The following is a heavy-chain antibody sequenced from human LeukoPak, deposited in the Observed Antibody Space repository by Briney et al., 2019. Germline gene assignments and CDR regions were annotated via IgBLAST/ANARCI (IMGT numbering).Heavy chain of an antibody. CDR3: ARRENSGYGWYFDL. CDR2: IYTSGST. V-gene: IGHV4-61*02. Sequence: SETLSLTCTVSGGSISSGSYYWSWIRQPAGTGLEWIGRIYTSGSTNYNPSLKSRVTISVDTSKNQFSLKLSSVTAADTAVYYCARRENSGYGWYFDLWGRGTLVTVSS. CDR1: GGSISSGSYY. J-gene: IGHJ2*01. D-gene: IGHD5-12*01.